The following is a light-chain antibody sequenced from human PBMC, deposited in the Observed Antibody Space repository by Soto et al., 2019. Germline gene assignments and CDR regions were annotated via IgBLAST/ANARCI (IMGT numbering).Light chain of an antibody. Sequence: QSALTQPASVSGSPGQSITISCTGTSSDVGGYNYVSWYQQHPGKAPKLMIYEVSNRPSGVSNRFSGSKSGHTASLTISGLQAEDEGDYHCSSYTSSTTLVFGGGTKLTVL. CDR3: SSYTSSTTLV. CDR2: EVS. J-gene: IGLJ2*01. V-gene: IGLV2-14*01. CDR1: SSDVGGYNY.